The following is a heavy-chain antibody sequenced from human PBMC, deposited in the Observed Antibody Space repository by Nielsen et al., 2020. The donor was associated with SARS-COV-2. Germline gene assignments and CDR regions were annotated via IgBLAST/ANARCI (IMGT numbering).Heavy chain of an antibody. V-gene: IGHV1-2*06. Sequence: ASVKVSCKASGSTATDYFVHRVRQAPGQGLEWMGRISPNRGATHYAQSFKGRVIMTRDTSTATAYIELSRLTSDDTAVSYCATEVNQGGMDVWGQGTTVIVSS. CDR3: ATEVNQGGMDV. CDR1: GSTATDYF. J-gene: IGHJ6*02. D-gene: IGHD1-14*01. CDR2: ISPNRGAT.